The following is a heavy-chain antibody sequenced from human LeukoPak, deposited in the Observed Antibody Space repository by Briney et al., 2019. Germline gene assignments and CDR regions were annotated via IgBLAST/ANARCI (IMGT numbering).Heavy chain of an antibody. CDR1: GYTFTRYG. V-gene: IGHV1-18*01. CDR3: ARDHTYYYGSGPVGTIDY. Sequence: ASVKVSCKASGYTFTRYGISWVRQAPGQGLEWMGWISAYNGNTNYAQKLQGRVTMTTDTSTSTAYMELRSLRSDDTAVYYCARDHTYYYGSGPVGTIDYWGQGTLVTVSS. CDR2: ISAYNGNT. D-gene: IGHD3-10*01. J-gene: IGHJ4*02.